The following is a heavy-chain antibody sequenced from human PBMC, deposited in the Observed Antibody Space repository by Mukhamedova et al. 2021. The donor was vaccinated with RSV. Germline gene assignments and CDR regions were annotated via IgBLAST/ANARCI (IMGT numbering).Heavy chain of an antibody. J-gene: IGHJ6*02. CDR2: ISYDGSNK. Sequence: VRQAPGKGLEWVAVISYDGSNKYYADSVKGRFTISRDNSKNTLYLQMNSLRAEDTAVYYCAREGLWNDEYYYYGMDVWGQGTTVT. D-gene: IGHD1-1*01. CDR3: AREGLWNDEYYYYGMDV. V-gene: IGHV3-30*04.